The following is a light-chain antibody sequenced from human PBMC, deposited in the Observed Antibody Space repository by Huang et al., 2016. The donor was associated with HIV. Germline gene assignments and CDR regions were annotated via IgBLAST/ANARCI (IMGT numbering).Light chain of an antibody. Sequence: DIQVTQSPSSLSASVGDRVTITCRASQRISSYLNWYHQKPGKAPKLLIYAASSLQSGVPSRFSGSGSGTEFTLTISSLQPEDFATYYCQQSYSTPYTFGQGTKLEIK. CDR2: AAS. CDR3: QQSYSTPYT. CDR1: QRISSY. J-gene: IGKJ2*01. V-gene: IGKV1-39*01.